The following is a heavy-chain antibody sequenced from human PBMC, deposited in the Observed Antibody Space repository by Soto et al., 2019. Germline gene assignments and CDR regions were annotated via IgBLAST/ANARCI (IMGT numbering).Heavy chain of an antibody. CDR1: GYTFTSYG. D-gene: IGHD5-12*01. V-gene: IGHV1-18*01. J-gene: IGHJ4*02. CDR3: ATTLIRGYSGYDHYFDY. CDR2: ISAYNGNT. Sequence: GASVKVSCKASGYTFTSYGISWVLQAPGQGLEWMGWISAYNGNTNYAQKLQGRVTMTTDTSTSTAYMELRSLRSDDTAVYYCATTLIRGYSGYDHYFDYWGQGTLVTVSS.